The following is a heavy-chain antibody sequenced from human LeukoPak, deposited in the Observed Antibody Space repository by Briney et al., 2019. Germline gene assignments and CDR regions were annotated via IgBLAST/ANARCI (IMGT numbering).Heavy chain of an antibody. J-gene: IGHJ3*02. Sequence: ASVKVSCTVSGYTLTELSMHWVRQAPGKGLEWMGGFDPEDGETIYAQKFQGRVTMTEDTSTDTAYMELSSLRSEDTAVYYCATDRNYGERNAFDIWGQGTMVTVSS. CDR3: ATDRNYGERNAFDI. V-gene: IGHV1-24*01. CDR1: GYTLTELS. D-gene: IGHD4-17*01. CDR2: FDPEDGET.